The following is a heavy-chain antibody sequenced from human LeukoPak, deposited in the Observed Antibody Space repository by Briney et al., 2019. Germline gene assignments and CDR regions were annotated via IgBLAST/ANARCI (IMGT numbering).Heavy chain of an antibody. J-gene: IGHJ5*02. V-gene: IGHV4-39*01. Sequence: PSETLSLTCTVSGGSVSSSLYHWGWIRQSPGKNLEWLGSIYYTGTTHYNPSLKSRVTISVDTSKNQFSLNLSSVTAADTAVYYCARQEIGLRSFDPWGQGTLVTVSS. CDR2: IYYTGTT. D-gene: IGHD3/OR15-3a*01. CDR3: ARQEIGLRSFDP. CDR1: GGSVSSSLYH.